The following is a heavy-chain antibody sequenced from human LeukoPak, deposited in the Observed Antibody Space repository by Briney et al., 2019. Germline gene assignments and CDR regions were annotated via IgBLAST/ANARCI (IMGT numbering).Heavy chain of an antibody. J-gene: IGHJ4*02. CDR2: ISYDGVNK. CDR1: GFIFSSYT. D-gene: IGHD3-22*01. Sequence: GGSLRLSCAASGFIFSSYTMHWVRQAPGKGLEWVAVISYDGVNKYYADSVKGRFTISRDNSKNTLYLQMNSLRAEDTAVYYCARESYYDSSGWDYWGQGTLVTVSS. CDR3: ARESYYDSSGWDY. V-gene: IGHV3-30*14.